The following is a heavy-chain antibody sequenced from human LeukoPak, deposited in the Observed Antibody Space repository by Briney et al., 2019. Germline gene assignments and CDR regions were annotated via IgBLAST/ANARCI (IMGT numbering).Heavy chain of an antibody. CDR3: ARAPKATVTTYSFDY. D-gene: IGHD4-17*01. V-gene: IGHV4-31*03. CDR2: IYYSGST. J-gene: IGHJ4*02. CDR1: GGSISSGGYY. Sequence: SETLSLTCTVSGGSISSGGYYWSWIRQHQGKGLEWIGYIYYSGSTYYNPSLKSRVTISVDTSKNQFSLKLSSVTAADTAVYYCARAPKATVTTYSFDYWGQGTLVTVSS.